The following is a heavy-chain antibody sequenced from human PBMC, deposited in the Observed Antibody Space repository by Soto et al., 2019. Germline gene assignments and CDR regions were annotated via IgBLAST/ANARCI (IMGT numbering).Heavy chain of an antibody. V-gene: IGHV3-53*01. J-gene: IGHJ4*02. CDR3: AKSVGSGWSKSDY. CDR2: IYSGGST. D-gene: IGHD6-19*01. Sequence: PGGSLRLSCAASGFTVSSNYMSWVRQAPGKGLEWVSVIYSGGSTYYPDSVKGRFTISRDNSKNTLFLQMNSLRAEDTAIYYCAKSVGSGWSKSDYWGQGTLVTVSS. CDR1: GFTVSSNY.